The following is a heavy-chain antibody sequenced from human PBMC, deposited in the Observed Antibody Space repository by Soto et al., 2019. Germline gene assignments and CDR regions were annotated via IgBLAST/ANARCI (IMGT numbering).Heavy chain of an antibody. Sequence: ASVKVSCKASGYTFTSYDINWVRQATGQGLEWMGWMNPNSGNTGYAQKFQGRVTMTRNTSISTAYMELSSLRSEDTAVYYCARGRSRKQWTLRGDPYYYYYYMDVWGKGTTVTVSS. CDR3: ARGRSRKQWTLRGDPYYYYYYMDV. CDR1: GYTFTSYD. J-gene: IGHJ6*03. CDR2: MNPNSGNT. V-gene: IGHV1-8*01. D-gene: IGHD6-19*01.